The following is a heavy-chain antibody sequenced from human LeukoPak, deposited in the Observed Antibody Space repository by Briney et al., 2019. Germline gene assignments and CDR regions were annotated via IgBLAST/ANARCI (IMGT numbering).Heavy chain of an antibody. V-gene: IGHV3-23*01. CDR1: GFTFSSSA. D-gene: IGHD2-15*01. CDR3: AKQLGYCSDGSCYFPY. Sequence: GGSLRLSCAASGFTFSSSAMSWVRQAPGKGLEWVSAISNNGGYTYYADSVQGRLTISRDNSKSTLCLQMNSLRAEDTAVYYCAKQLGYCSDGSCYFPYWGQGTLVTVSS. J-gene: IGHJ4*02. CDR2: ISNNGGYT.